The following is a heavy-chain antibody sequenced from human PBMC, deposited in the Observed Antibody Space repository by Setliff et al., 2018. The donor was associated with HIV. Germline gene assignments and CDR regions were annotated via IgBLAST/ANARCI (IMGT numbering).Heavy chain of an antibody. D-gene: IGHD3-22*01. Sequence: ASETLSLTCTVSGGSISSYYWSWIRQPPGKGLEWIGYIYYSGSTNYNPSLKSRVAITVDTSKNQFSLKLSSVTAADTAVYYCARQDSSGYYPWGQGTLVTVSS. J-gene: IGHJ5*02. V-gene: IGHV4-59*08. CDR3: ARQDSSGYYP. CDR2: IYYSGST. CDR1: GGSISSYY.